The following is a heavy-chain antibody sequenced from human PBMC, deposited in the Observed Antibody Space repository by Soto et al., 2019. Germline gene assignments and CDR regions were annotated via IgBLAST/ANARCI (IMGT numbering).Heavy chain of an antibody. CDR1: GFTFSSYG. D-gene: IGHD4-17*01. Sequence: QVQLVESGGGVVQPGRSLRLSCAASGFTFSSYGMHWVRQAPGKGLEWVAVIWYDGSNKYYADSVKGRFTISRDNFKNTLYLQMNSLRAEDTAVYYCARDPSPYGDSAFDIWGQGTMVTVSS. V-gene: IGHV3-33*01. J-gene: IGHJ3*02. CDR2: IWYDGSNK. CDR3: ARDPSPYGDSAFDI.